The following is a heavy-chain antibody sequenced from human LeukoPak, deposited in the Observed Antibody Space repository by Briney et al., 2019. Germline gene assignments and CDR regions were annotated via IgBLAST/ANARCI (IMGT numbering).Heavy chain of an antibody. D-gene: IGHD3-10*01. CDR3: VRGRVAGSGSGDY. CDR1: RFIFSSYW. J-gene: IGHJ4*02. V-gene: IGHV3-74*01. Sequence: GGSLRLSRVASRFIFSSYWMYWVRQAPGKGVVWVARSRSDGITTNYADSVKGRFTISRDNAKNTLYLQMNSLRVEDTAVYYCVRGRVAGSGSGDYWGQGTLVTVSS. CDR2: SRSDGITT.